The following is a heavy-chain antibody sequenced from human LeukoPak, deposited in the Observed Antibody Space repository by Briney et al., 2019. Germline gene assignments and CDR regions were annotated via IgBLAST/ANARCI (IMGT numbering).Heavy chain of an antibody. D-gene: IGHD2-15*01. V-gene: IGHV3-7*01. CDR1: GFTFSSYW. J-gene: IGHJ6*02. CDR2: IKQDGSEK. CDR3: ARESGYCSGGSCYYYGMDV. Sequence: GGSLRLSCAASGFTFSSYWMSWVRQAPGKGLEWVANIKQDGSEKYYADSVKGRFTISRDNAKNSLYLQMNSLRAEDTAVYYCARESGYCSGGSCYYYGMDVWGQGTTVTVSS.